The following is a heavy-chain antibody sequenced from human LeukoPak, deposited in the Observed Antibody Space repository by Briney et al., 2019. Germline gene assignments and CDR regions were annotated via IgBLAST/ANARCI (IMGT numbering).Heavy chain of an antibody. V-gene: IGHV3-7*01. CDR2: IKQDGSEK. Sequence: GGSLRLSCAASGFTFSSYWMSWVRQAPGKGLEWVANIKQDGSEKYYVDSVKGRFTISRDNAKNSLYLQMNSLRAEDTAVYYCARDEGGITMVRGALNWFDPWGQGTLVTVSS. J-gene: IGHJ5*02. CDR3: ARDEGGITMVRGALNWFDP. CDR1: GFTFSSYW. D-gene: IGHD3-10*01.